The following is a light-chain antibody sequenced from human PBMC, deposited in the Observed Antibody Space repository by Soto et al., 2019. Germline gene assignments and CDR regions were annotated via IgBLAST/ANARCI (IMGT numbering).Light chain of an antibody. CDR1: QSVSIW. Sequence: DIQLTQSPSTLSASVGDRVTITCRARQSVSIWLAWYQQKPGRAPKLLIYDASNLQNGVPSRFSGSGSGTEFSLTISSLQADDFATYYCQQYETYSHFGQGTRLEIK. CDR2: DAS. J-gene: IGKJ2*01. CDR3: QQYETYSH. V-gene: IGKV1-5*01.